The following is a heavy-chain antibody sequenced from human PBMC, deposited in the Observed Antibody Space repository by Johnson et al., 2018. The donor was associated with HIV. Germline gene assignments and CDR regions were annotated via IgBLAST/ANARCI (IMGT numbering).Heavy chain of an antibody. D-gene: IGHD3-16*01. V-gene: IGHV3-11*01. Sequence: QVQLVESGGGVVKPGRSLRLSCAASGFTFSDYYMSWIRQAPGKGLEWVSYISSSGSTIYYADSVKGRFTISRDNAKNSLYLQMNSLKTEDTAVYYCTRWGSTVALDIWGQGTMVIVSS. CDR1: GFTFSDYY. CDR2: ISSSGSTI. J-gene: IGHJ3*02. CDR3: TRWGSTVALDI.